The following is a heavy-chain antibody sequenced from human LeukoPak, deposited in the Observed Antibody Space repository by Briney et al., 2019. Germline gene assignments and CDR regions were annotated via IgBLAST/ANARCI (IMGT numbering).Heavy chain of an antibody. Sequence: GGSLRLSCAASGFTFSSYGMHWVRQAPGKGLEWVAVISYDGSNKYYADSVKGRFTISRDNSKNTLYLQMNSLRAEDTAVYYCAKGRSRIAVAALFDYWGQGTLVTVSS. CDR1: GFTFSSYG. CDR3: AKGRSRIAVAALFDY. D-gene: IGHD6-19*01. V-gene: IGHV3-30*18. CDR2: ISYDGSNK. J-gene: IGHJ4*02.